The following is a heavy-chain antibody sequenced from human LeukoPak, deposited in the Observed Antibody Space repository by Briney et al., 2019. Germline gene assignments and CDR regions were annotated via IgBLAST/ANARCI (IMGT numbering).Heavy chain of an antibody. J-gene: IGHJ3*02. CDR1: GFSFSAYG. V-gene: IGHV3-33*06. D-gene: IGHD3-9*01. Sequence: GGSLRLSCAASGFSFSAYGVHWVRQAPGKGLEWVAVIWYDGSSKDYADSVKGRFTISRDNSKNTLYLQMNSLRAEDTAVYYCAKDLTSPAFDIWGQGTMVTVSS. CDR2: IWYDGSSK. CDR3: AKDLTSPAFDI.